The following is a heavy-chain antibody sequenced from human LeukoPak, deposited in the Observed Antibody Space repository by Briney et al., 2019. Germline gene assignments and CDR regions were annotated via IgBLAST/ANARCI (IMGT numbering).Heavy chain of an antibody. D-gene: IGHD2-2*01. CDR2: IYPVDSDT. J-gene: IGHJ3*02. Sequence: GESLKISCQGSGYSLTSYWIGWVRQIRRQGLDWMGMIYPVDSDTRYSQSLQGQVTISADKSISTAYLQWSSLKASDTAMYYCARLHLGYCSSTSCRDDAFDIWGQGTMVTVSS. CDR3: ARLHLGYCSSTSCRDDAFDI. V-gene: IGHV5-51*01. CDR1: GYSLTSYW.